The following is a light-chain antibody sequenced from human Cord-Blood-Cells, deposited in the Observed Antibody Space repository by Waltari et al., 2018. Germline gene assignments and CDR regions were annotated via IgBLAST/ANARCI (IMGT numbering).Light chain of an antibody. J-gene: IGKJ1*01. CDR3: QQSYSTPRT. CDR2: AAS. Sequence: DIQMTHSPSSLSASLVDRVTISCRASQSISSYLNWYHQKPGKAPKRLIYAASSLKSGVPSRFSGSGSGTDFTLNISSLQPEDFATYYCQQSYSTPRTFGQGTKVEIK. V-gene: IGKV1-39*01. CDR1: QSISSY.